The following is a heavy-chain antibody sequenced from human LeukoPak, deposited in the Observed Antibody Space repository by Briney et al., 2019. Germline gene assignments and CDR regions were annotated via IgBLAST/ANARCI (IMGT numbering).Heavy chain of an antibody. CDR3: AREFDL. V-gene: IGHV4-61*02. CDR1: GGSISSGNYY. Sequence: SQTLSLTCTVSGGSISSGNYYWNWIRQPAGKGLEWIGLIYTSGSTYYNPSLKSRLTLSLDTSKNQFSLKLGSVTAADTAVYYCAREFDLWGRGTLVTVSS. J-gene: IGHJ2*01. CDR2: IYTSGST.